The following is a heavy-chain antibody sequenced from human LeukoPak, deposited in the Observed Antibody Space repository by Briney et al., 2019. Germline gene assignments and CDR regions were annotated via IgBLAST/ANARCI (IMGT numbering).Heavy chain of an antibody. D-gene: IGHD3-10*01. J-gene: IGHJ4*02. CDR3: ARDYFGSGYVDY. CDR2: ISTSGSTT. Sequence: GGSLRLSCAASGLTFNYYYMSWIRQAPGKGLELVSYISTSGSTTHYADSVKGRFTISRDNAKNSLYLQMNSLRAEDTAVYYCARDYFGSGYVDYWGQGTLVTVSS. V-gene: IGHV3-11*04. CDR1: GLTFNYYY.